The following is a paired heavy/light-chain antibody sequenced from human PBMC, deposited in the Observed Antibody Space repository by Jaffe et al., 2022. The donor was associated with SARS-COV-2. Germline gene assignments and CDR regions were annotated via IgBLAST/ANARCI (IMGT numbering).Heavy chain of an antibody. V-gene: IGHV4-34*01. CDR1: RGSFSGYY. CDR2: INHSGST. Sequence: QEPLQQWGEGLLKPSESLSLTCAVYRGSFSGYYWTWIRQPPGKGLEWIGDINHSGSTHYNPSLKSRATISVDTNKNQFSLNLNSVTAADTGVYYCARGGRILVMGGYGMDVWGQGTTVTVSS. CDR3: ARGGRILVMGGYGMDV. J-gene: IGHJ6*02. D-gene: IGHD2-21*01.
Light chain of an antibody. CDR2: LGS. CDR1: QSLLHSDGHNY. J-gene: IGKJ4*01. V-gene: IGKV2-28*01. CDR3: MQTLQTSLT. Sequence: DIVMTQSPLSLSVTPGEPASISCRSGQSLLHSDGHNYLDWYLHRPGQSPQLLIYLGSKRASGVPDRFSGSGSGTDFTLKISRVEAEDVGIYYCMQTLQTSLTFGGGTKVDVK.